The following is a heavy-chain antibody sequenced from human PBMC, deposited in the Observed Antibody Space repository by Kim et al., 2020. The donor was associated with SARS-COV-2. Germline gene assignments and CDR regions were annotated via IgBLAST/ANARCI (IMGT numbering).Heavy chain of an antibody. Sequence: SVKVSCKASGGTFSSYAISWVRQAPGQGLEWMGGIIPIFGTANYAQKFQGRVTITADESTSTAYMELSSLRSEDTAVYYCTNYCSSTSCYMEWLYGMDVWGQGTTVPVSS. D-gene: IGHD2-2*02. J-gene: IGHJ6*02. CDR1: GGTFSSYA. CDR3: TNYCSSTSCYMEWLYGMDV. V-gene: IGHV1-69*13. CDR2: IIPIFGTA.